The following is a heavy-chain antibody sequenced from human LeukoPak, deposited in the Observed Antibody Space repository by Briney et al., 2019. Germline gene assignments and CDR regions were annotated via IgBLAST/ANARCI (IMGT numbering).Heavy chain of an antibody. J-gene: IGHJ4*02. CDR3: ARDRSYYYDSSGYYYVC. CDR1: GFTFSSYA. Sequence: GGSLRLSCAASGFTFSSYAMSWVRQAPGKGLEWVSVISGSGGSTYYADSVKGRFTISRDNSKNTLYLQMDSLRAEDTAVYYCARDRSYYYDSSGYYYVCWGQGTLVTVSS. V-gene: IGHV3-23*01. D-gene: IGHD3-22*01. CDR2: ISGSGGST.